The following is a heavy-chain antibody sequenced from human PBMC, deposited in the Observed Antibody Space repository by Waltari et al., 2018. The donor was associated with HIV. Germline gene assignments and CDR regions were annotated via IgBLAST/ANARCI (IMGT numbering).Heavy chain of an antibody. CDR2: SIPIFGTA. J-gene: IGHJ4*02. CDR1: GGTFSSYA. Sequence: QVQLVQSGAEVKKPGSSVKVSCKASGGTFSSYAISRVRQAPGQGLEWMGGSIPIFGTANYAQKFQGRVTITADESTSTAYMELSSLRSEDTAVYYCARSATGYSSGWPKDYFDYWGQGTLVTVSS. CDR3: ARSATGYSSGWPKDYFDY. V-gene: IGHV1-69*01. D-gene: IGHD6-19*01.